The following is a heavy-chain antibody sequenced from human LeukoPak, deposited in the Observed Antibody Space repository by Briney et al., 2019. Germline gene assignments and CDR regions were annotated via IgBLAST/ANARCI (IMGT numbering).Heavy chain of an antibody. CDR3: ARDPRGVVVAATPYYYYYYMDV. D-gene: IGHD2-15*01. J-gene: IGHJ6*03. Sequence: ASVKVSCKASGYTFTGYYMHWVRQAPGQGLEWMGRINPNSGGTNYAQKFQGRVTMTRDTSISTAYMELSGLRSDDTAVYYCARDPRGVVVAATPYYYYYYMDVWGKGTTVTVSS. V-gene: IGHV1-2*06. CDR2: INPNSGGT. CDR1: GYTFTGYY.